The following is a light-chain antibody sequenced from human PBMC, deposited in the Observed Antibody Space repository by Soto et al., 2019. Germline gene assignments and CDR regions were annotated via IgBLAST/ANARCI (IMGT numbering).Light chain of an antibody. CDR1: QSLLYGNGYNY. J-gene: IGKJ2*01. Sequence: DIVMTQSPLSLPVTPGEPASISCRSSQSLLYGNGYNYLDWYLQKPGQSLQLLIYLGSNRASGVPDRFRGSGSGTDFTLKISRVETEDVGVYYCMQALQTPYTFGQGTKLEIK. V-gene: IGKV2-28*01. CDR2: LGS. CDR3: MQALQTPYT.